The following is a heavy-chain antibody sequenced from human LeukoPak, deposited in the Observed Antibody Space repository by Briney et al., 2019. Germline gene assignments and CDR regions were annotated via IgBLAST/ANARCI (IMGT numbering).Heavy chain of an antibody. CDR1: GRTFSSYA. CDR2: LIPIFGTA. Sequence: SVKVSCKASGRTFSSYAISWVRQAPGQGLEWMGGLIPIFGTANYAQKFQGRVTITADESTSTAYMELSSLRSEDTAVYYCARDLIVVVPAANNDAFDIWGQGTMVTVSS. J-gene: IGHJ3*02. CDR3: ARDLIVVVPAANNDAFDI. D-gene: IGHD2-2*01. V-gene: IGHV1-69*01.